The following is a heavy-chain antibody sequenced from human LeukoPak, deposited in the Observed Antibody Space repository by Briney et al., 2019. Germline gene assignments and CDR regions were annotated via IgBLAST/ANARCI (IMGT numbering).Heavy chain of an antibody. V-gene: IGHV1-69*01. CDR2: IIPIFGTA. CDR1: GGTFSSYA. Sequence: SVKVSCKASGGTFSSYAISWVRQAPGQGLEWKGGIIPIFGTANYAQKFQGRVTITADESTSTAYMELSSLRSEDTAVYYCARDLYDYGDYEGDYWGQGTLVTVSS. CDR3: ARDLYDYGDYEGDY. D-gene: IGHD4-17*01. J-gene: IGHJ4*02.